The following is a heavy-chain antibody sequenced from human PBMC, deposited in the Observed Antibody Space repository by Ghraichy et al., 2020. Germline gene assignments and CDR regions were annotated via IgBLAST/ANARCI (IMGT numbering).Heavy chain of an antibody. J-gene: IGHJ2*01. CDR1: GFTVSSNY. V-gene: IGHV3-53*01. D-gene: IGHD4-17*01. CDR2: IYSGGST. Sequence: GGSLRLSCAASGFTVSSNYMSWVRQAPGKGLEWVSVIYSGGSTYYADSVKGRFTISRDNSKNTLYLQMNSLRAEDTAVYYCASWSDYLDWYFDLWGRGTLVTVSS. CDR3: ASWSDYLDWYFDL.